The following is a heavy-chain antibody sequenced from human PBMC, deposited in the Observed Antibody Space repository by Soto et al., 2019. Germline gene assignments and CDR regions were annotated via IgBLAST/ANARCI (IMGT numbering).Heavy chain of an antibody. CDR1: GFTVSSNY. J-gene: IGHJ6*02. CDR2: IYSGGST. V-gene: IGHV3-66*01. CDR3: ARGEGARYYGMDV. Sequence: PGGSLRLSCAASGFTVSSNYMSWVRQAPGKGPEWVSVIYSGGSTYYADSVKGRFTISRDNSKNTLYLQMNSLRAEDTAVYYCARGEGARYYGMDVWGQGTTVTVSS.